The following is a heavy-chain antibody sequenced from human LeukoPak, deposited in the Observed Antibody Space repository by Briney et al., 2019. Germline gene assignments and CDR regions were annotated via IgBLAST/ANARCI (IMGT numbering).Heavy chain of an antibody. CDR1: GGSFSGYY. CDR2: INHSGST. D-gene: IGHD3-22*01. J-gene: IGHJ4*02. CDR3: ARVSYYYDSSGYRY. V-gene: IGHV4-34*01. Sequence: SETLSLTCAVYGGSFSGYYWSWIRQPPGKGLEWIGEINHSGSTNYNPSLKSRVTISVDTSKNQFSLKLSSVTAADTAVYYCARVSYYYDSSGYRYWGQGTLVTVSS.